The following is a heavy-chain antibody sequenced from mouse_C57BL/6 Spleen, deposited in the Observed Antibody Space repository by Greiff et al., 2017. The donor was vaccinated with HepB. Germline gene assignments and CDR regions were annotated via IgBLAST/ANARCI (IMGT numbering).Heavy chain of an antibody. CDR1: GYTFTSYW. CDR2: IHPNSGST. Sequence: QVQLQQSGAELVKPGASVKLSCKASGYTFTSYWMHWVKQSPGQGLEWIGMIHPNSGSTNYNEKFKSKATLTVNKSASTAYMQLSSLTSEDSAVYYCARYSSGPFDYWGQGTTLTVSS. D-gene: IGHD3-2*02. J-gene: IGHJ2*01. CDR3: ARYSSGPFDY. V-gene: IGHV1-64*01.